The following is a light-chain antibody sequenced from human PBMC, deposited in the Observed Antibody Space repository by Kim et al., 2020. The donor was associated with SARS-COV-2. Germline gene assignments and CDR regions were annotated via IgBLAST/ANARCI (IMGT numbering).Light chain of an antibody. Sequence: APGNTARMTCGENNIGSRGVHWHQQKPGQAPVLVIFYDSDRPSGVPVRFSGSNSGNTATLTISRVEAGDEADYYCQVWDSSSDHVVFGGGTQLTVL. CDR2: YDS. V-gene: IGLV3-21*04. CDR3: QVWDSSSDHVV. J-gene: IGLJ2*01. CDR1: NIGSRG.